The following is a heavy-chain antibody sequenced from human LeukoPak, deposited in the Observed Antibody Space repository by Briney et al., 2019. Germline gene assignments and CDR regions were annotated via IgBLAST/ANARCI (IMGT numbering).Heavy chain of an antibody. CDR3: AISATERNYFDY. J-gene: IGHJ4*02. Sequence: AASVKVPCKASEYTFTSYDINWVRQATGQGLEWMGWMNPNSGNTGYAQKFQGRVTMTRNTSISTAYMELSSLRSEDTAVYYCAISATERNYFDYWGQGTLVTVSS. CDR1: EYTFTSYD. CDR2: MNPNSGNT. D-gene: IGHD1-1*01. V-gene: IGHV1-8*01.